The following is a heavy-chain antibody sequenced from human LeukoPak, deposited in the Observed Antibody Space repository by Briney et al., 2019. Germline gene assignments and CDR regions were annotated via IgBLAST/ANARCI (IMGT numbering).Heavy chain of an antibody. J-gene: IGHJ6*02. CDR1: GDSLSSNSAA. V-gene: IGHV6-1*01. CDR3: ARGVVVPAAMSEYNYYYYYGMDV. D-gene: IGHD2-2*01. CDR2: TYYRSKWSN. Sequence: SQTLSLTCAISGDSLSSNSAAWNWIRQSPSRGLEWLGRTYYRSKWSNDYAVSVKSRITINPDTSKNQFSLQLNSVTPEDTAVYYCARGVVVPAAMSEYNYYYYYGMDVWGQGTTVTVSS.